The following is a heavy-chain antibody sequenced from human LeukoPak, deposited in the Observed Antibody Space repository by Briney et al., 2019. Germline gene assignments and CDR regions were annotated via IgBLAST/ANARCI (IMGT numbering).Heavy chain of an antibody. D-gene: IGHD3-9*01. CDR3: ARGYYDILTGYSRTWFDP. V-gene: IGHV1-3*01. J-gene: IGHJ5*02. CDR2: INGGNGNT. CDR1: GYTFTRYA. Sequence: ASVKVSCKASGYTFTRYALHWVRQAPGQRLECMGWINGGNGNTKYSQKFQRRLPIPRDTSASTAYMELSSLRSEDTAVYYCARGYYDILTGYSRTWFDPWGQGTLVTVSS.